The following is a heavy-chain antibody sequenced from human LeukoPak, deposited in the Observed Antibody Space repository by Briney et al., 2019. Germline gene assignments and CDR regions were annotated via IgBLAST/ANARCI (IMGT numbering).Heavy chain of an antibody. Sequence: ASVKVSCKASGYTFTSYGISWVRQAPGQGLEWMGWISAYNGNTNYAQKLQGRVTMTTDTSTSTAYMELRSLRSDDTAVYYCARVQAQTGTYYYYYYMDVWGKGTTVTVSS. D-gene: IGHD1-14*01. CDR1: GYTFTSYG. CDR2: ISAYNGNT. CDR3: ARVQAQTGTYYYYYYMDV. V-gene: IGHV1-18*01. J-gene: IGHJ6*03.